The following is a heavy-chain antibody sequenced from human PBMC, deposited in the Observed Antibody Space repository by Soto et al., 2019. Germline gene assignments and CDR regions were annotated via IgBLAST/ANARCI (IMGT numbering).Heavy chain of an antibody. J-gene: IGHJ3*02. CDR1: SGSFSSGNYY. D-gene: IGHD3-10*01. V-gene: IGHV4-39*01. Sequence: SETLSLTCTVSSGSFSSGNYYWGWIRQPPGKGLEWIANIHYSGKTYYSPSLESRVTISVDTSKKQFSLNLNSVTAADTAVYYCARLHTERSGDDTFDTWVQGTLVT. CDR3: ARLHTERSGDDTFDT. CDR2: IHYSGKT.